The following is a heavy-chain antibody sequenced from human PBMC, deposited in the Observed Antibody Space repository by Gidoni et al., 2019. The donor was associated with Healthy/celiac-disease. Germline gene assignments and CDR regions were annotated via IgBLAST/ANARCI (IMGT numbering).Heavy chain of an antibody. J-gene: IGHJ6*02. CDR2: IYYSGST. CDR1: GGSISSSSYH. CDR3: TIHLATDDYYGIDV. D-gene: IGHD3-3*02. Sequence: QLQLQESGPGLVKPSETLSLTCTVSGGSISSSSYHWGCIPQPPGKGLEWIGSIYYSGSTYYKPSLKIPVARSVDTAKNQFALKISSVTAADTAVDYRTIHLATDDYYGIDVWGQGTTVTVSS. V-gene: IGHV4-39*01.